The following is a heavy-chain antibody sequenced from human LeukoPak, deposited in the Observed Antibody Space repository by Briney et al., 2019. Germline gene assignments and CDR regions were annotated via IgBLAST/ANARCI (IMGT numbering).Heavy chain of an antibody. Sequence: SETLSLTCTVSGGSISSYYWSWIRQPPGKGLEWIGYIYYSGSTNYNPSLKSRATISVDTSKNQFSLKLSSVTAADTAVYYCAREGGADCSGGSCYGWFDPWGQGTLVTVSS. D-gene: IGHD2-15*01. V-gene: IGHV4-59*01. CDR1: GGSISSYY. J-gene: IGHJ5*02. CDR2: IYYSGST. CDR3: AREGGADCSGGSCYGWFDP.